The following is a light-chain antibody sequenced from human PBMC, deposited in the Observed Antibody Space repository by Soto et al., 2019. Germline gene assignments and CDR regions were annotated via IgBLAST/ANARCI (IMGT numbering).Light chain of an antibody. CDR3: LLSYSGPRV. CDR2: DAS. J-gene: IGLJ3*02. CDR1: TGVVTSSHY. Sequence: QAVVIQEPPLTVSPGGTVTLTCDSSTGVVTSSHYPYWFQQKPGQAPRTLIYDASNKYSWTPARFSGSLLGGKAALTLSGAQPEDEAEYYCLLSYSGPRVFGGGTKVTVL. V-gene: IGLV7-46*01.